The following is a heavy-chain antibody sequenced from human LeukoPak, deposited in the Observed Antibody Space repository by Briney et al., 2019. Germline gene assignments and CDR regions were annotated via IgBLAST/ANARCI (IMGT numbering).Heavy chain of an antibody. CDR3: ARGSVTTGPFGMDV. Sequence: GGSLRLSCAASGFTVSSNYMSWVRQAPGKGLGWFSVIYSGGSTYYADSVKGRFTISRDNSKNTLYLQMNSLRAEDTAVYYCARGSVTTGPFGMDVWGQGTTVTVSS. CDR2: IYSGGST. CDR1: GFTVSSNY. J-gene: IGHJ6*02. V-gene: IGHV3-66*01. D-gene: IGHD5-18*01.